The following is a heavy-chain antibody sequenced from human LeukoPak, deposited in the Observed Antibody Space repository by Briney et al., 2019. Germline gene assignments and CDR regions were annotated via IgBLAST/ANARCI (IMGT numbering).Heavy chain of an antibody. D-gene: IGHD5-24*01. CDR3: ARNLRLHTPRTFDI. Sequence: GGSLRLSCAASGFTFSSYAMSWVRQAPGKGLEWVSYISSSSSTIYYADSVKGRFTISRDNAKNSLYLQMDSLRDEDTAVYYCARNLRLHTPRTFDIWGQGTMVTVSS. CDR2: ISSSSSTI. CDR1: GFTFSSYA. J-gene: IGHJ3*02. V-gene: IGHV3-48*02.